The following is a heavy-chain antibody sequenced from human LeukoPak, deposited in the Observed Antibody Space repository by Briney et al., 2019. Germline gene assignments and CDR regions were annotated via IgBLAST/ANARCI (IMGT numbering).Heavy chain of an antibody. CDR1: GFTSDDYA. CDR3: AKDNYYDSSGYYSLDY. J-gene: IGHJ4*02. V-gene: IGHV3-43*02. CDR2: ISGDSSNT. Sequence: GGSLRLSCAASGFTSDDYAMHWVRQAPGKGLEWVSFISGDSSNTYYVDSVKGRFTISRDNSKNSLYLQMNSLRTEDTALYYCAKDNYYDSSGYYSLDYWGQGTLVTVSS. D-gene: IGHD3-22*01.